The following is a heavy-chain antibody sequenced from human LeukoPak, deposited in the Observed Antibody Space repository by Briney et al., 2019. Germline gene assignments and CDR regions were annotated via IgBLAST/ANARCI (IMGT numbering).Heavy chain of an antibody. CDR2: ISSSSSYT. Sequence: GGSLRLSCAASGFTFSDYYMGWIRQAPGKGLEWVSYISSSSSYTNYADSVKGRFTISRDNAKNSLYLQMNSLRAEDTALYYCAKDQGSGYYEGYFDYWGQGTLVTVSS. J-gene: IGHJ4*02. V-gene: IGHV3-11*05. CDR1: GFTFSDYY. D-gene: IGHD3-22*01. CDR3: AKDQGSGYYEGYFDY.